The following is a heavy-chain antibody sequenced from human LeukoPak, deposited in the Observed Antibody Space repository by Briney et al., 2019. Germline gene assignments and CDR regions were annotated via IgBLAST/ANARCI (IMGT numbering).Heavy chain of an antibody. D-gene: IGHD2-2*02. CDR2: INPISGGT. V-gene: IGHV1-2*02. CDR3: AKIDTLGLYYFDY. Sequence: ASVKVSCKASGYTFTGYYMHWVRQAPGQGLEWMGWINPISGGTNYAQKFQGRVTMTRDTSITTAYMELIGLTSDDTAVYYCAKIDTLGLYYFDYWGQGTLVTVSS. J-gene: IGHJ4*02. CDR1: GYTFTGYY.